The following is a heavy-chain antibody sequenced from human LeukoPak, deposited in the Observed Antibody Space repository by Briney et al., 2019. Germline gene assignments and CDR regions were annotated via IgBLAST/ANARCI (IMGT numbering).Heavy chain of an antibody. J-gene: IGHJ6*03. CDR3: ARGPSSSSLWYYYYYMDV. Sequence: PSETLSLTCAVYGVSFSGYYWSWLRQPPGKGLEWFGEINHSGSTNYNPSLKSRVTISVDTSKNQFSLKLSSVTAADTAVYYCARGPSSSSLWYYYYYMDVWGKGTTVTVSS. CDR2: INHSGST. D-gene: IGHD6-6*01. CDR1: GVSFSGYY. V-gene: IGHV4-34*01.